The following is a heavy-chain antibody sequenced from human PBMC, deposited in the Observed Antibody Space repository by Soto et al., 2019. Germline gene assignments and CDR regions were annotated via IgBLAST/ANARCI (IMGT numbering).Heavy chain of an antibody. CDR1: GDSVSINIVV. D-gene: IGHD2-21*01. V-gene: IGHV6-1*01. Sequence: LSLTCAISGDSVSINIVVWNWIRQSPSRGLEWLGRTYYRSQWYTDYAVSVEGRIIINPDTSKNQVSLQVNSVTPEDTAVYYCVRLVGNSWFDYWGQGTLVTVSS. CDR3: VRLVGNSWFDY. CDR2: TYYRSQWYT. J-gene: IGHJ4*02.